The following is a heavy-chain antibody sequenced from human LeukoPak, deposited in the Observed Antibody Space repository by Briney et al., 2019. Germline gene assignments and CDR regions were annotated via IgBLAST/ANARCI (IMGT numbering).Heavy chain of an antibody. Sequence: GGSLRLSCAASGFTFSGYAMHWVRQAPGKGLEWVAVILYDGSNKYYADSVKGRFSISRDNSKNTLYLQMNSLRAEDTAVYYCARDQPGTYTLSSTWGQGTLVTVSS. J-gene: IGHJ5*02. CDR1: GFTFSGYA. V-gene: IGHV3-30*03. CDR2: ILYDGSNK. D-gene: IGHD6-19*01. CDR3: ARDQPGTYTLSST.